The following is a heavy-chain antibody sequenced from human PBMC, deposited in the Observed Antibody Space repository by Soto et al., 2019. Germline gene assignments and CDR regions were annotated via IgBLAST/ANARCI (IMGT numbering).Heavy chain of an antibody. J-gene: IGHJ4*02. Sequence: QVQLQQWGAGLLKPSETLSLTCAVYGGSFSGYYWSWIRQPPGKGLEWIGEINHSGSTNYNPSLKSRVTISVDTCKNQFSLKLSSVTAADTAVYYCARGRGYYGSGRKLDYWGQGTLVTVSS. V-gene: IGHV4-34*01. CDR2: INHSGST. D-gene: IGHD3-10*01. CDR1: GGSFSGYY. CDR3: ARGRGYYGSGRKLDY.